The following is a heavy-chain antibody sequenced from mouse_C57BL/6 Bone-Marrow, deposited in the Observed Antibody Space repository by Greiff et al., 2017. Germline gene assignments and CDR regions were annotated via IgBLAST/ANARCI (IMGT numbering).Heavy chain of an antibody. CDR1: GFSLTSYG. CDR3: AKEKGHGSSFYYAMDY. CDR2: IWRGGST. Sequence: QVQLKESGPGLVQPSQSLSITCTVSGFSLTSYGVHWVRQSPGKGLEWLGVIWRGGSTDYNAAFMSRLSITKDNSKSQVFFKMNSLQADDTAIYYCAKEKGHGSSFYYAMDYWGQGTSVTVSS. J-gene: IGHJ4*01. V-gene: IGHV2-5*01. D-gene: IGHD1-1*01.